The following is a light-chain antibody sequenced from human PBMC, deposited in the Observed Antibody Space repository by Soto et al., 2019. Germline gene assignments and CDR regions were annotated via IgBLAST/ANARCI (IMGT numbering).Light chain of an antibody. CDR2: SNN. CDR3: ATWDDSLTSYV. J-gene: IGLJ1*01. Sequence: QSVLAQPPSASGTPGQRVTISCSGSSSNIGGNLVSWYQQVPGTAPKLLIYSNNQRPSGVPDRFSGSKSGTSASLAISGLQSEDEADYYCATWDDSLTSYVFXTGTKVTVL. CDR1: SSNIGGNL. V-gene: IGLV1-44*01.